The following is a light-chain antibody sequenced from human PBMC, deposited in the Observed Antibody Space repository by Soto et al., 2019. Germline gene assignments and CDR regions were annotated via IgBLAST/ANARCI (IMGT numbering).Light chain of an antibody. Sequence: DILLTQSPGTLSLSPGERATLSCRASQSVSSNYLAWYQQKPGQAPRLLIYDASSRDTGIPDRFSGSASGTDFTLTISRLEPEDFAVYYCQQYGSSPRTFGQGTKVDIK. V-gene: IGKV3-20*01. CDR3: QQYGSSPRT. J-gene: IGKJ1*01. CDR2: DAS. CDR1: QSVSSNY.